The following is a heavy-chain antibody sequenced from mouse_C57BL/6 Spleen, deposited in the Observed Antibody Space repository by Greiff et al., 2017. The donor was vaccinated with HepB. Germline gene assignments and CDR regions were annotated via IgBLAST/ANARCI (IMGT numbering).Heavy chain of an antibody. CDR1: GFSLSTSGMG. V-gene: IGHV8-12*01. D-gene: IGHD1-1*01. Sequence: QVTLKVSGPGILQSSQTLSLTCSFSGFSLSTSGMGVSWLRQPSGKGLEWLAHIYWDDDKRYNPSLKSRLTISKDTSRNQVFLKITSVDTADTATYYCARSSHYYGSPWYFDVWGTGTTVTVSS. J-gene: IGHJ1*03. CDR2: IYWDDDK. CDR3: ARSSHYYGSPWYFDV.